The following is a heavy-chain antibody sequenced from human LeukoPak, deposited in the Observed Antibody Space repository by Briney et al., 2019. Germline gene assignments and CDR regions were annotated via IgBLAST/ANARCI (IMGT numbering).Heavy chain of an antibody. CDR2: ISRSSSYT. CDR3: AREQKLYDGSGSSTFDF. D-gene: IGHD3-10*01. J-gene: IGHJ4*02. V-gene: IGHV3-11*05. CDR1: GFTFSSYW. Sequence: GSLRLSCAASGFTFSSYWMSWIRQAPGKGLEWVSYISRSSSYTKYADSVKGRFTISRDSAKNSLYLQMNSLRAEDTAVYYCAREQKLYDGSGSSTFDFWGQGTLVTVSS.